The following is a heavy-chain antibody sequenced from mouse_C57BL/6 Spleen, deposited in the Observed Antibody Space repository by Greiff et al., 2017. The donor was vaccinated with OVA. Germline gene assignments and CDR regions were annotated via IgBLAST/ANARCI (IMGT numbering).Heavy chain of an antibody. CDR1: GYTFTSYW. V-gene: IGHV1-52*01. J-gene: IGHJ3*01. Sequence: VQLQQPGAELVRPGSSVTLSCKASGYTFTSYWMHWVKQRPIQGLEWIGNIDPSDSETHYNQKFKDKATLTVDKSTSTAYMQLSSLTSEDSAVYYCARGSDDYPAWFAYWGQGTLVTVSA. D-gene: IGHD2-4*01. CDR2: IDPSDSET. CDR3: ARGSDDYPAWFAY.